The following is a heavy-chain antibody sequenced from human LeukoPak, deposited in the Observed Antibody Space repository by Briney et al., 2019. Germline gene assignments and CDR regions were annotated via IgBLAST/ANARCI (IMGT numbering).Heavy chain of an antibody. D-gene: IGHD3-10*02. CDR3: ARLSSATPHAFDI. CDR2: IYYSGST. J-gene: IGHJ3*02. CDR1: GGSISSSSYY. Sequence: ETLSLTCTVSGGSISSSSYYWGWIRQPPGKGLEWIGSIYYSGSTYYNPSLKSRVTISVDTSKNQFSLKLSSVTAADTAVYYCARLSSATPHAFDIWGQGTMVTVSS. V-gene: IGHV4-39*01.